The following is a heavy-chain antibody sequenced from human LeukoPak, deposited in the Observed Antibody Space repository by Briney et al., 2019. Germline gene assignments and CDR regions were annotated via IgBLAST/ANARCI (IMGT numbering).Heavy chain of an antibody. CDR1: GFTFSSYS. CDR3: ARGLIGGNAYDY. CDR2: VTSSSRTI. D-gene: IGHD2-15*01. Sequence: GGSLRLSCAASGFTFSSYSMNWVRQAPGKGPEWIAYVTSSSRTIYYADSVKGRFTISRDNAKSSLYLQLDSLRAEDTAVYYCARGLIGGNAYDYWGQGALVTVSS. V-gene: IGHV3-48*01. J-gene: IGHJ4*02.